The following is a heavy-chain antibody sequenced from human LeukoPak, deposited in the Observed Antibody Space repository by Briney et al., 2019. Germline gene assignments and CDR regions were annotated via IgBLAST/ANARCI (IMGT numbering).Heavy chain of an antibody. CDR1: GGSISSYY. CDR2: IYYSGNT. V-gene: IGHV4-59*08. Sequence: SETLSLTCTVSGGSISSYYWSWIRQPPGKGLEWVGYIYYSGNTYYNPSLKSRVTISVDTSKNQFSLKLSSVTAADTAVYYCARVDTAMVNWGQGTLVTVSS. J-gene: IGHJ4*02. D-gene: IGHD5-18*01. CDR3: ARVDTAMVN.